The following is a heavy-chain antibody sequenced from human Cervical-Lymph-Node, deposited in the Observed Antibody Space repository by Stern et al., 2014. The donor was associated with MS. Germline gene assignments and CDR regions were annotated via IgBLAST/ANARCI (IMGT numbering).Heavy chain of an antibody. Sequence: QVQLVQSGGGVVQPGRSLSLSCVASGFTFSTYAMHWFRQAPGKGLEWVAFVSYDGTQRNSTDSVKARFTISRDNSKNTLYLHMNSLRDEDTAVYFCARGGRGVGLEYWGQGALVTVSS. CDR3: ARGGRGVGLEY. CDR2: VSYDGTQR. D-gene: IGHD3-10*01. V-gene: IGHV3-30-3*01. J-gene: IGHJ4*02. CDR1: GFTFSTYA.